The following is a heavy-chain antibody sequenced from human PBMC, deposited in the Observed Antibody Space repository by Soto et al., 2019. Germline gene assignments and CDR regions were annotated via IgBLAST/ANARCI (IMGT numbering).Heavy chain of an antibody. D-gene: IGHD3-10*01. Sequence: SGPTLVNPTQTLTLTCTLSGFSLSTSRMSVTWIRQPPGKALEWLARIDWDDDKYYSTSLKTRLIISKDTSRNQVVLTMTNMYPVDTAMYYCARLTISRYFFDYWGQGTMVTVSS. J-gene: IGHJ4*01. CDR3: ARLTISRYFFDY. CDR2: IDWDDDK. V-gene: IGHV2-70*11. CDR1: GFSLSTSRMS.